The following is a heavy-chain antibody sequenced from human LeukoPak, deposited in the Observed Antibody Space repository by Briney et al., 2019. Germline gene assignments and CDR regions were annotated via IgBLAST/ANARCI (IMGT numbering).Heavy chain of an antibody. CDR1: GGTFSSYA. CDR2: IIPIFGTA. V-gene: IGHV1-69*13. Sequence: SVKVSRKASGGTFSSYAISWVRQAPGQGLEWMGGIIPIFGTANYAQKFQGRVTITADGSTSTAYMELSSLRSEDTAVYYCAREYCSSTSCTGKFDPWGQGTLVTVSS. J-gene: IGHJ5*02. CDR3: AREYCSSTSCTGKFDP. D-gene: IGHD2-2*01.